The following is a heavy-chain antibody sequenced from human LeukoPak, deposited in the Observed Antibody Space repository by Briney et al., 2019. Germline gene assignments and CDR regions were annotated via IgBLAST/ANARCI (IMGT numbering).Heavy chain of an antibody. J-gene: IGHJ6*03. CDR3: ASFYCSGGSCYQYFSYYYMDV. D-gene: IGHD2-15*01. CDR1: GGSISSRSYY. Sequence: SETLSLTCTVSGGSISSRSYYWGWIRQPPGKGLEWIGSIYYSGSAYYNPSLQSRVTISVDTSKNQFSLKLNSVTAADTAVYYCASFYCSGGSCYQYFSYYYMDVWGKGTTVTISS. V-gene: IGHV4-39*01. CDR2: IYYSGSA.